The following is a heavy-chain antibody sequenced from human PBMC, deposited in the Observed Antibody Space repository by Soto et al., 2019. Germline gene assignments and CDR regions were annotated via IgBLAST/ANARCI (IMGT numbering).Heavy chain of an antibody. CDR2: ISAYNGNT. V-gene: IGHV1-18*01. D-gene: IGHD3-22*01. CDR1: GYTFTSYG. J-gene: IGHJ3*02. CDR3: ARDYYYDSSGYFDAFDI. Sequence: ASVKVSCKASGYTFTSYGISWVRQAPGQGLEWMGWISAYNGNTNYAQKLQGRVTMTTDTSTSTAYMELRSLRSDDTAVYYCARDYYYDSSGYFDAFDIWGQGTTVTVSS.